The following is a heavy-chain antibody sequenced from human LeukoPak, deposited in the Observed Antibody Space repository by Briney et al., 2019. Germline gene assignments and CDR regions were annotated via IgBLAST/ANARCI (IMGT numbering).Heavy chain of an antibody. CDR1: GFTFSSYS. J-gene: IGHJ4*02. D-gene: IGHD2-21*01. CDR3: AMRRHCGGDCYGFDY. CDR2: ISSSSSYI. Sequence: PGGSLRLSCAASGFTFSSYSMNWVRQAPGKGLEWVSSISSSSSYIYYADSVKGRFTISRDNAKNSLYLQMNSLRAEDTAVYYCAMRRHCGGDCYGFDYWGQGTLVTVPS. V-gene: IGHV3-21*01.